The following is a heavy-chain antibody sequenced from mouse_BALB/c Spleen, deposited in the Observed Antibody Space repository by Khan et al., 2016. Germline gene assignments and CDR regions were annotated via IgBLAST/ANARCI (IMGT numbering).Heavy chain of an antibody. Sequence: EVELVESGGGLVKPGGSLKLSCAASGFAFSSYDMSWVRQTPEKRLEWVAYISSGGGSTYYPDTVKGRFTISRDNAKNTLYLKMSSLKSEDTAMYYCARHYRYAYWGQGTLVTVSA. CDR2: ISSGGGST. CDR3: ARHYRYAY. V-gene: IGHV5-12-1*01. CDR1: GFAFSSYD. D-gene: IGHD2-14*01. J-gene: IGHJ3*01.